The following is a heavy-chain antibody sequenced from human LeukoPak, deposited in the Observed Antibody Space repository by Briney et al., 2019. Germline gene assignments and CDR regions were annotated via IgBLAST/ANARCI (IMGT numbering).Heavy chain of an antibody. CDR2: IYYSGST. Sequence: SETLSLTCTVSGGSISSSSYYWGWIRQPPGMGLEWIGSIYYSGSTYYNPSLKSRVTISVDTTKNQFSLKLSSVTAADTAVYYCARRDYYYYYMDVWGKGTTVTVSS. CDR1: GGSISSSSYY. V-gene: IGHV4-39*01. CDR3: ARRDYYYYYMDV. J-gene: IGHJ6*03.